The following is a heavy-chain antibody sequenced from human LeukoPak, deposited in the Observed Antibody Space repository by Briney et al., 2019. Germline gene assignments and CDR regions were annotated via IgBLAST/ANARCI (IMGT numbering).Heavy chain of an antibody. D-gene: IGHD6-6*01. J-gene: IGHJ6*02. CDR3: AKRRYSSSSVAYYYGMDV. CDR2: ISYDGSNK. CDR1: GFTFSNYG. Sequence: PGGSLRLSCAASGFTFSNYGMHWVRQAPGKGLEWVAVISYDGSNKYYAGSVKGRFTISRDNSKNTLYLQMNSLRAEDTAVYYCAKRRYSSSSVAYYYGMDVWGQGTTVTVSS. V-gene: IGHV3-30*18.